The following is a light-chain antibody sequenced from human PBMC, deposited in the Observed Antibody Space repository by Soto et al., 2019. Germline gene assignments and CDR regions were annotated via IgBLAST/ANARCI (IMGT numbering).Light chain of an antibody. V-gene: IGLV2-14*01. Sequence: QSALAQPASVSGSPGQSITISCTGTSSDVGGYNSVSWYQRHPGKAPKLMIYEVSNRPSGVSNRFSGSKSGNTASLTVSGLQAEDEADYYCSSFTSSSTLYVFGTGTKVTVL. CDR1: SSDVGGYNS. J-gene: IGLJ1*01. CDR2: EVS. CDR3: SSFTSSSTLYV.